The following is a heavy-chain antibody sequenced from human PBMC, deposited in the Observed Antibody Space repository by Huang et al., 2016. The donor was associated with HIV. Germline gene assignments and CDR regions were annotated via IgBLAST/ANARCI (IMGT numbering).Heavy chain of an antibody. CDR3: ARGLYSSSWAPFDY. CDR1: GYTFTSYA. CDR2: INTNTVNP. Sequence: QVQLVQSGSELKKPGASVKVSCKASGYTFTSYAMNWVRQAPGQGLEWRGCINTNTVNPTYAQGFTGRFVFSLDTSVSTAYLQISSLKAEATAVYYCARGLYSSSWAPFDYWGQGTLVTVSS. V-gene: IGHV7-4-1*02. D-gene: IGHD6-13*01. J-gene: IGHJ4*02.